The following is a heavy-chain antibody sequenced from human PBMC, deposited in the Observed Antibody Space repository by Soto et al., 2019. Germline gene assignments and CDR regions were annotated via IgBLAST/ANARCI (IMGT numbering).Heavy chain of an antibody. CDR2: INPSGGST. D-gene: IGHD3-10*01. V-gene: IGHV1-46*01. CDR1: GYTFTSYY. J-gene: IGHJ6*02. CDR3: ASSFGGLWFGELLYYYGMDV. Sequence: GASVKVSCKASGYTFTSYYMHWVRQAPGQGLEWMGIINPSGGSTSYAQKFQGRVTMTRDTSTSTVYMELSSLRSEDTAVYYCASSFGGLWFGELLYYYGMDVWGQGTTVTVSS.